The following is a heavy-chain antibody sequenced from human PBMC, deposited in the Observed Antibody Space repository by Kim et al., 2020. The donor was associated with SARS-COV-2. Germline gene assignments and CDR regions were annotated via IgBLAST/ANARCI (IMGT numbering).Heavy chain of an antibody. Sequence: ASVKVSCKASGYTFTSYAMNWVRQAPGQGLEWMGWINTNTGNPTYAQGFTGRFVFSLDTSVSTAYLQISSLKAEDTAVYYCATPLREQLVQYYYYYGMDVWGQGTTVTVSS. V-gene: IGHV7-4-1*02. CDR1: GYTFTSYA. CDR2: INTNTGNP. D-gene: IGHD6-6*01. CDR3: ATPLREQLVQYYYYYGMDV. J-gene: IGHJ6*02.